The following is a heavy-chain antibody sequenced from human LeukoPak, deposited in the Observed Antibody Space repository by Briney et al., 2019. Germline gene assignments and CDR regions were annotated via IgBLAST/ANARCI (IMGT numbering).Heavy chain of an antibody. J-gene: IGHJ5*02. V-gene: IGHV4-4*07. CDR3: ATSGIAVAGKGSWFDP. Sequence: PSETLSLTCTVSGGSISSYYWSWIRQPAGKGLEWIGRIYTSGSTNYNPSLKSRVTISVDTSKNQFSLKLSSVTTADTAVYYCATSGIAVAGKGSWFDPWGQGTLVTVSS. CDR1: GGSISSYY. D-gene: IGHD6-19*01. CDR2: IYTSGST.